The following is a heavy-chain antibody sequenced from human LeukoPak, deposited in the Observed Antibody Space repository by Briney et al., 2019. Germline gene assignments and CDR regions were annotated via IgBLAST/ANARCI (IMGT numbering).Heavy chain of an antibody. Sequence: PSETLSLTCAVYGGSFSGYYWSWIRQPPGKGLEWIGEINHSGSTNYNPSLKSRVTISVDTSKNQFSLKLSSVTAADTAVYYCARGAERDFQHWGQGTLVTVPS. J-gene: IGHJ1*01. CDR3: ARGAERDFQH. CDR1: GGSFSGYY. V-gene: IGHV4-34*01. D-gene: IGHD5-24*01. CDR2: INHSGST.